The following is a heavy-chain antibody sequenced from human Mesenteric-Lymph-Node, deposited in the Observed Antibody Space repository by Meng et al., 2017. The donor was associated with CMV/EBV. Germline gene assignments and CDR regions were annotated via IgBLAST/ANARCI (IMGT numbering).Heavy chain of an antibody. CDR3: ARDMRYDFWSGFYAMDV. D-gene: IGHD3-3*01. Sequence: GESLKISCAASGFTFSSYGMHWVRQAPGKGLEWVAFIRYDGSNKYYADSVKGRFTISRDNSKNTLYLQMNSLRAEDTAVYFCARDMRYDFWSGFYAMDVWGQGTTVTVSS. V-gene: IGHV3-30*02. CDR2: IRYDGSNK. CDR1: GFTFSSYG. J-gene: IGHJ6*02.